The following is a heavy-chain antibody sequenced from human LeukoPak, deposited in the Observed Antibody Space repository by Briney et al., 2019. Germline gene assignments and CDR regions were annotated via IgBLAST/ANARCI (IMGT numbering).Heavy chain of an antibody. Sequence: ASVKVSCKVSGYTLTELSMHWVRQAPGKGLEWMGGFDPEDGETIYAQKFQGRVTMTEDTSTDTAHMALSSLRSEDTPVSYFATSYYYDKYYFDYWGQGTLVTVSS. CDR1: GYTLTELS. CDR2: FDPEDGET. V-gene: IGHV1-24*01. J-gene: IGHJ4*02. CDR3: ATSYYYDKYYFDY. D-gene: IGHD3-22*01.